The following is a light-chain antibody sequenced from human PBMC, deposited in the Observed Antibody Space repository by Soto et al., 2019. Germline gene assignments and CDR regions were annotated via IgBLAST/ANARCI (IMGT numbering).Light chain of an antibody. CDR2: EGS. CDR1: RSDVGSDNL. J-gene: IGLJ3*02. Sequence: QSALTQPASVSGSPGQAITISCTGTRSDVGSDNLVSWYQQYPGKAPKLMIYEGSRRPSGVSNRFSGSKSGNTASLTISGSQAEHEADYYCCSYAPSTTLKMFGAGTKLTVL. V-gene: IGLV2-23*01. CDR3: CSYAPSTTLKM.